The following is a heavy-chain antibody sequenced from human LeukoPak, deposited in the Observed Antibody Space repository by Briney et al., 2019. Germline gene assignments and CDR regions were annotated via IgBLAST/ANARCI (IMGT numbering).Heavy chain of an antibody. Sequence: ASVKVSCKVSGYTLTELSMHWVRQAPGKGLEWMGGFDPEDGETIYAQKFQGRVTMTEDTSTDTAYMELSSLRSEDTAVYYCATASTETTEYYFDYWGQGTLVTVSS. D-gene: IGHD4-17*01. CDR3: ATASTETTEYYFDY. V-gene: IGHV1-24*01. CDR1: GYTLTELS. CDR2: FDPEDGET. J-gene: IGHJ4*02.